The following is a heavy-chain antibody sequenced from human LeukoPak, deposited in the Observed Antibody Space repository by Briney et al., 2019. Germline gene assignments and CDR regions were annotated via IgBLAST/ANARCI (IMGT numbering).Heavy chain of an antibody. D-gene: IGHD3-22*01. Sequence: SVKVSCKASGYTFTAYHMHWVRQAPGQGLEWMGRIVPILGVANYAQNFQGRVTITADRSTSTAYMELRSLTSADTALYYCARDLRISGGYYRDSHYFDYWGQGSLVTVSS. CDR1: GYTFTAYH. J-gene: IGHJ4*02. V-gene: IGHV1-69*10. CDR2: IVPILGVA. CDR3: ARDLRISGGYYRDSHYFDY.